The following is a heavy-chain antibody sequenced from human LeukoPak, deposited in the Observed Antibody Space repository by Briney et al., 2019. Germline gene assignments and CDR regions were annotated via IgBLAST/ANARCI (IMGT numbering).Heavy chain of an antibody. V-gene: IGHV3-7*01. Sequence: GRSLRLSCAPSGFTLNKYWMTWVPQAPGKGLKWVANITQDESEKHYADSVKGRFSVSRDNGKSSLYLQMNSQRAEDTAVYYXXXXXXXXVRAPYAFGIWGQGTMVTVSS. CDR1: GFTLNKYW. CDR3: XXXXXXXVRAPYAFGI. CDR2: ITQDESEK. D-gene: IGHD3-10*01. J-gene: IGHJ3*02.